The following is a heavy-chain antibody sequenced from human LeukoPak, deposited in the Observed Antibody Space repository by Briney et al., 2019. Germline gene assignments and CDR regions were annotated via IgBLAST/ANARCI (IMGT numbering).Heavy chain of an antibody. CDR1: GGSISSSSYY. V-gene: IGHV4-39*07. CDR2: IYYSGST. CDR3: ARDSREDYGMDV. J-gene: IGHJ6*02. D-gene: IGHD1-26*01. Sequence: PSETLSFTCTVSGGSISSSSYYWGWIRQPPGKGLEWIGSIYYSGSTYYNPSLKSRVTISVDTSKNQFSLKLSSVTAADTAVYYCARDSREDYGMDVWGQGTTVTVSS.